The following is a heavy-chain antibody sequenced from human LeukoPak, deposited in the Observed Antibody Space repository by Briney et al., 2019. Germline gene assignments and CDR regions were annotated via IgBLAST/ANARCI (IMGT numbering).Heavy chain of an antibody. CDR1: GFTFSGFW. V-gene: IGHV3-7*03. CDR3: AKRVARYYFEN. D-gene: IGHD5-12*01. J-gene: IGHJ4*02. CDR2: INSDGSEG. Sequence: GGSLRLSCAVSGFTFSGFWMSWSRQAPGKGLEWVASINSDGSEGYYADVVKGRFTISRDNAKNSLYLQIDSLRAEDTAVYYCAKRVARYYFENWGQGTLVTVST.